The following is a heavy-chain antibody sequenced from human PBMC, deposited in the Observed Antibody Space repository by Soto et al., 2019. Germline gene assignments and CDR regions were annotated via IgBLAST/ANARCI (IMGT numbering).Heavy chain of an antibody. CDR1: GFTFSSYS. J-gene: IGHJ3*02. Sequence: EVQLVESGGGLVQPGGSLRLSCAASGFTFSSYSMNWVRQAPGKGLEWVSSISSSSSYIYYADSVKGRFTISRENAKNSLYLQMNSLRAEDTAVYYCARESQWLDHTGEHDAFHIWGQGTMVTVSS. D-gene: IGHD6-19*01. CDR3: ARESQWLDHTGEHDAFHI. V-gene: IGHV3-21*01. CDR2: ISSSSSYI.